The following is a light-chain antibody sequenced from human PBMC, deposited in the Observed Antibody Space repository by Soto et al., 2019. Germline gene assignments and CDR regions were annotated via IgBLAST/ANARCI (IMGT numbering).Light chain of an antibody. V-gene: IGLV1-40*01. CDR2: GNS. J-gene: IGLJ3*02. Sequence: QSVLTQPPSVSGAPGQTVTISCTGSSSNIGAGFDVHWYQQLPGTAPKVFIYGNSNRPSGVPDRFSGSKFGTSASLAITGLQAEDEADYYCQSYDTSLRDWVFGGGTKVTVL. CDR1: SSNIGAGFD. CDR3: QSYDTSLRDWV.